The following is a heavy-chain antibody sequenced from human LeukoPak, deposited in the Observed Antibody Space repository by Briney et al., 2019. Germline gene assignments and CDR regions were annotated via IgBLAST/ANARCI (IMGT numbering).Heavy chain of an antibody. Sequence: SGPTLVNPTQTLTLTCTFSGFSLSTSGVGVGWIRQPPGKALEWLALIYWNDDKRYSPSLKSRLTITKDTSKNQVVLTMTNMDPVDTATYYCARVPPYDFWSGYRNPYFDYWGQGTLVTVSS. V-gene: IGHV2-5*01. J-gene: IGHJ4*02. CDR1: GFSLSTSGVG. D-gene: IGHD3-3*01. CDR2: IYWNDDK. CDR3: ARVPPYDFWSGYRNPYFDY.